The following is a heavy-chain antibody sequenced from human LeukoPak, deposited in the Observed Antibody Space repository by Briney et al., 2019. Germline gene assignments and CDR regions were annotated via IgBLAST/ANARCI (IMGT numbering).Heavy chain of an antibody. CDR1: GFTFSSYA. J-gene: IGHJ4*02. CDR2: ISGSGGST. D-gene: IGHD6-19*01. CDR3: AKHEYPGIAVAGTEPYFDY. Sequence: PGGSLRLSCAASGFTFSSYAMSWVRQAPGKGLEWVSAISGSGGSTYYADSVKGRFTISRDNSKNTLYLQMNSLRAEDTAVYYCAKHEYPGIAVAGTEPYFDYWGQGTLVTVSS. V-gene: IGHV3-23*01.